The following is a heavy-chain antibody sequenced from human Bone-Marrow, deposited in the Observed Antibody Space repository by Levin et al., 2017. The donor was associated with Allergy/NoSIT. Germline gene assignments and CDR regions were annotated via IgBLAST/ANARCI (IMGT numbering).Heavy chain of an antibody. CDR1: GGSISPYY. V-gene: IGHV4-59*01. D-gene: IGHD1-26*01. CDR3: ARSEGIEGGTFYFYYYYGMEV. Sequence: SQTLSLTCTVSGGSISPYYWSWIRQPPGKGLEWIGYISYSGSTNYNPSLKSRVTMSVDTSKNHFSLKLTSVTAADTAVYYCARSEGIEGGTFYFYYYYGMEVWGQGTTVTVSS. J-gene: IGHJ6*02. CDR2: ISYSGST.